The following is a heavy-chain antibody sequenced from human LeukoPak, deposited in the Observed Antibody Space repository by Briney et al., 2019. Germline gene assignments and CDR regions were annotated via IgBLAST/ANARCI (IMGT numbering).Heavy chain of an antibody. V-gene: IGHV1-2*02. CDR1: GYTFTGYY. CDR3: ARADEKYNWFDP. Sequence: GASVKVSCKASGYTFTGYYMHWVRQAPGQGLEWMGWINPNSGGTNYAQKFQGRVTMTRDTSISTAYMERSRLRSDDTAVYYCARADEKYNWFDPWGQGTLVTVSS. CDR2: INPNSGGT. J-gene: IGHJ5*02.